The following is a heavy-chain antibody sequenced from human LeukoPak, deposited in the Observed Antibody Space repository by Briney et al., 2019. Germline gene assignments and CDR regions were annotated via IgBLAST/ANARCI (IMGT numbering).Heavy chain of an antibody. J-gene: IGHJ6*03. D-gene: IGHD2-2*01. Sequence: GGSLRLSCAASGFTFSNYGMHWVRQAPGKGLEWVAVISYDGSDKYYADSVKGRFTISRDTSKNTVYLQMNSLRAEDTAVYYCARRYCSSTSCLRPYYYFFMDVWGKGTTVTVSS. CDR1: GFTFSNYG. V-gene: IGHV3-30*03. CDR3: ARRYCSSTSCLRPYYYFFMDV. CDR2: ISYDGSDK.